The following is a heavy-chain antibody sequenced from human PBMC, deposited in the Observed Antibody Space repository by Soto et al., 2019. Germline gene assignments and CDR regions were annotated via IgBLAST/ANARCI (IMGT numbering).Heavy chain of an antibody. CDR2: TYYRSKWYN. V-gene: IGHV6-1*01. Sequence: SQTLSLNCFISGNSVSSNSAAWIWIRQSPSIGLECLGSTYYRSKWYNYYAVSVKSRITINPDTSKNQFSLHLDSVIPEDTAVYYCAGVALLRGMHXWGQATPVTVS. CDR3: AGVALLRGMHX. J-gene: IGHJ6*02. D-gene: IGHD2-21*01. CDR1: GNSVSSNSAA.